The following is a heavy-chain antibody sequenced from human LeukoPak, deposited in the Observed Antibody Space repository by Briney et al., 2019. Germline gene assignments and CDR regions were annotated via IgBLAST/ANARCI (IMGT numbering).Heavy chain of an antibody. CDR2: IDRDGSEK. J-gene: IGHJ4*02. V-gene: IGHV3-7*01. Sequence: GGSLRLSCAASGFTFSTYWMSWVRQAPGKGLEWVANIDRDGSEKYYVGSEKGRFTISRDNAKNSLYLQMNSLRAEDTAVYYCARGAYYHGSGSYWDYFDYWGQGTLVTVSS. CDR1: GFTFSTYW. CDR3: ARGAYYHGSGSYWDYFDY. D-gene: IGHD3-10*01.